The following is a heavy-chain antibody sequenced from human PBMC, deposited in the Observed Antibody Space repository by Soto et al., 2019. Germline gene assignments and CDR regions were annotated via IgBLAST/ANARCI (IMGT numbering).Heavy chain of an antibody. J-gene: IGHJ6*02. V-gene: IGHV1-2*02. D-gene: IGHD2-21*02. CDR1: GYTFTGYY. CDR2: INPYTGGT. Sequence: ASLKVSCKASGYTFTGYYVLWVRQAPGQGPECMGWINPYTGGTNYAQKFQGRVTMTRDTSIGTAYMELSKLISDDTAVYYCATQFHHCGGDCYRGPYFGMDVWGQGTTVTVSS. CDR3: ATQFHHCGGDCYRGPYFGMDV.